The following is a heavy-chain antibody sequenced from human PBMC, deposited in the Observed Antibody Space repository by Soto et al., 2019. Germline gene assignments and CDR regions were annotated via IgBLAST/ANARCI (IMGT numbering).Heavy chain of an antibody. D-gene: IGHD2-15*01. V-gene: IGHV1-69*13. Sequence: SVKVSCKASGGTFSSYAISWVRQAPGQGLEWMGGIIPIFGTANYAQKFQGRVTITADESTSTAYMELSSLRSEDTAVYYCAGGGVGYCSGGSCWNYGMDVWGQGTTVTVSS. CDR2: IIPIFGTA. CDR3: AGGGVGYCSGGSCWNYGMDV. CDR1: GGTFSSYA. J-gene: IGHJ6*02.